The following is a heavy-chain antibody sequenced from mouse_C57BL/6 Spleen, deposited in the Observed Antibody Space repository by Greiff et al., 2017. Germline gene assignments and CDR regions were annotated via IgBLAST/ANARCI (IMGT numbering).Heavy chain of an antibody. V-gene: IGHV1-64*01. CDR3: ARKGSYDYLAY. J-gene: IGHJ3*01. CDR2: IHPNSGST. Sequence: QVQLKQPGAELVKPGASVKLSCKASGYTFTSYWMHWVKQRPGQGLEWIGMIHPNSGSTNYNEKFKSKATLTVDKSSSTAYMQLSSLTSEDSAVYYCARKGSYDYLAYWGQGTLVTVAA. CDR1: GYTFTSYW. D-gene: IGHD2-4*01.